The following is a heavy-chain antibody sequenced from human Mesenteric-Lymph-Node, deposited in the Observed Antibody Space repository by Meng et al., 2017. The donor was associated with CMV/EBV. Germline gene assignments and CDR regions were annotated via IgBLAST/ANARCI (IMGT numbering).Heavy chain of an antibody. D-gene: IGHD5-24*01. J-gene: IGHJ4*02. CDR2: INPNSGGT. V-gene: IGHV1-2*02. CDR3: ARERDGYNFFDY. Sequence: ASVKVFCKASGYTFTAYSLHWVRQAPGQGLEWMGWINPNSGGTHYAQNFQGRVTMTSDTSISTAYMELSRLRSDDTAGYYCARERDGYNFFDYWGQGTLVTVSS. CDR1: GYTFTAYS.